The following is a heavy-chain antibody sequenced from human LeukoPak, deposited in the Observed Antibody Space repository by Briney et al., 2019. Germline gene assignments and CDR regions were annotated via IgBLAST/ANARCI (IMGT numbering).Heavy chain of an antibody. CDR2: IFYSGTT. Sequence: SETLSLTCTVSGGSISSHYWSWVRQPPGKGLEWIGYIFYSGTTHYNSSLKSRVTMSVDTSKKQFSLKLSSVTAADTAVYYCARSLPYATWSFDYWGQGTLVTVSS. D-gene: IGHD2-15*01. J-gene: IGHJ4*02. V-gene: IGHV4-59*11. CDR3: ARSLPYATWSFDY. CDR1: GGSISSHY.